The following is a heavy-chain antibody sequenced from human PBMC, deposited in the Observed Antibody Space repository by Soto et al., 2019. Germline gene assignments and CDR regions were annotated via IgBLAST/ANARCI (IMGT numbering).Heavy chain of an antibody. D-gene: IGHD2-15*01. CDR3: AKAAATYYCSGGYCYNYYFDS. J-gene: IGHJ4*02. CDR1: GFTFSNYD. CDR2: ISYDGSNK. Sequence: QVQLVEPGGGVIQPGRSLRLSCAASGFTFSNYDMHWVRQAPGKGLEWVAVISYDGSNKYYADSVRGRFTISRDNSKNTLYLQMNSLRADDTAVYYCAKAAATYYCSGGYCYNYYFDSWGQGTLVTVSS. V-gene: IGHV3-30*18.